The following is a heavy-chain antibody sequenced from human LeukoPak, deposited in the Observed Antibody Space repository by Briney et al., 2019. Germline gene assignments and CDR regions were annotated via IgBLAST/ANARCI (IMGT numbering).Heavy chain of an antibody. CDR1: GFTFSSYA. CDR3: ARGMSATSGYLELEY. Sequence: GGSLRLSCAASGFTFSSYAMSWVRQSPGKGPEWVSAISGSGGNTYSADSVKGRCTISRDNSLQTLFLHMNSLRAEDTAVYYCARGMSATSGYLELEYWGQGALVTVST. D-gene: IGHD3-22*01. CDR2: ISGSGGNT. V-gene: IGHV3-23*01. J-gene: IGHJ4*02.